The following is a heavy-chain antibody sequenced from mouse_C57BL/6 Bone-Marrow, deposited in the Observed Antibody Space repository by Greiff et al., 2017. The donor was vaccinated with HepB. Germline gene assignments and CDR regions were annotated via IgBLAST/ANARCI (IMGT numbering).Heavy chain of an antibody. CDR3: ARHGYPTTVVPYAMDY. Sequence: EVQLQESGGDLVKPGGSLKLSCAASGFTFSSYGMSWVRQTPDKRLEWVATISSGGSYTYYPDSVKGRFTISRDNAKNTLYLQMSSLKSEDTAMYYCARHGYPTTVVPYAMDYWGQGTSVTVSS. J-gene: IGHJ4*01. V-gene: IGHV5-6*01. D-gene: IGHD1-1*01. CDR1: GFTFSSYG. CDR2: ISSGGSYT.